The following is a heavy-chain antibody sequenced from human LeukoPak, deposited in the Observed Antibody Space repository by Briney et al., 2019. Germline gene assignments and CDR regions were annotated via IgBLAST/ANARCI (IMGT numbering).Heavy chain of an antibody. D-gene: IGHD3-10*01. Sequence: PGGSLRLSCAASGFTFNNFGMHWVRQAPGKGLEWVSFLRFDGSNQDYADSVKGRFTVSRDNSKNTLYLQMNSLRSEDTAVYYCAKDVYGSGIHYYMDVWGKGTTVTIS. V-gene: IGHV3-30*02. CDR1: GFTFNNFG. CDR2: LRFDGSNQ. CDR3: AKDVYGSGIHYYMDV. J-gene: IGHJ6*03.